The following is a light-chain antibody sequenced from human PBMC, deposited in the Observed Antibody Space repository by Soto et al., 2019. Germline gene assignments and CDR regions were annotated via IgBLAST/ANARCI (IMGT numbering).Light chain of an antibody. J-gene: IGLJ2*01. CDR3: CSYAGSYTL. Sequence: QSALTQPRSVSGSPGQSVNISCTGTSSDVGGYNFVSWYQQYPGKVPKLIIYDVSQRPSGVPDRFSASKSDNTASLTISGLQAEDEADYYCCSYAGSYTLFGGGTKLTVL. CDR2: DVS. CDR1: SSDVGGYNF. V-gene: IGLV2-11*01.